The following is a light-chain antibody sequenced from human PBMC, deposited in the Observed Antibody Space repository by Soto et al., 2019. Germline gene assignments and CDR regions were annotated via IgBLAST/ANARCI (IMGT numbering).Light chain of an antibody. J-gene: IGLJ3*02. CDR1: SSNIGAGYD. CDR2: GNS. CDR3: QSYDSSLSGWV. V-gene: IGLV1-40*01. Sequence: QSVLTQPPSVSGAPGQRVTISCTGSSSNIGAGYDVHWYQQLPGTAPKLLIYGNSNRPSGVPDRFSGSKSGTSASLAITGLGAEDAADYYCQSYDSSLSGWVFGGGTKLTVL.